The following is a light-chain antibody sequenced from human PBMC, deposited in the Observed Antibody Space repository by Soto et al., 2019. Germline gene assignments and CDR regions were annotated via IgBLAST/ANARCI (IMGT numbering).Light chain of an antibody. CDR2: GAS. CDR1: QSVSSNS. Sequence: EIVLTQSPGTLSLSPGERATLSCRASQSVSSNSLAWYQQKPGQAPRLLIYGASTRATGIPDRFSGSGSGTDFTLTIGRLEPEDFAVYHCQQYGDSPRTFGQGTKVGIK. J-gene: IGKJ1*01. V-gene: IGKV3-20*01. CDR3: QQYGDSPRT.